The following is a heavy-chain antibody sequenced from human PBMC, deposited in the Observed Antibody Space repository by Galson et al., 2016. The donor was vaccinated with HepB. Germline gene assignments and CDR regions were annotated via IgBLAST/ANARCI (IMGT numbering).Heavy chain of an antibody. CDR3: ARALSSSGWTYWYFDL. V-gene: IGHV3-7*03. D-gene: IGHD6-19*01. CDR1: GFTTSSYW. CDR2: IKQDGSEK. Sequence: SLRLSCAASGFTTSSYWMTWVRQAPGKGLEWVANIKQDGSEKYYVDSVKGRFTISRDNAKNSLFLQMNGLRAEDTAVYYCARALSSSGWTYWYFDLWGRGTLVTVSS. J-gene: IGHJ2*01.